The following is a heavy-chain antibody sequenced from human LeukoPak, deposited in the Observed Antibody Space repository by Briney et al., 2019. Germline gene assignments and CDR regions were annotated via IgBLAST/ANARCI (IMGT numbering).Heavy chain of an antibody. J-gene: IGHJ4*02. Sequence: PGGSLRLSCAASGFAFSSYTMNWVRQAPGRGLEWVSSIDTSSSYIYYADSLKARFTISRDNAKNSLYLQMNSLRAEDTAVYYCTRGPMVRGVITYLEFDYWGQGTLVTVS. V-gene: IGHV3-21*01. D-gene: IGHD3-10*01. CDR1: GFAFSSYT. CDR3: TRGPMVRGVITYLEFDY. CDR2: IDTSSSYI.